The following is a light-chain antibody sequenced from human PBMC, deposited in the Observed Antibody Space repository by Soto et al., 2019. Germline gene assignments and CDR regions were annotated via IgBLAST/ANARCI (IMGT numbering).Light chain of an antibody. Sequence: EIVLTQSPGTLSLSPGERATLSCRASQSVSSSYLAWYQQKPGQAPRLLIYGASSRATGIPDRFSGSGSGTDFTLTISRLEPEDFAVYYCKQQKGTFGQGTRLEIK. CDR2: GAS. V-gene: IGKV3-20*01. J-gene: IGKJ5*01. CDR1: QSVSSSY. CDR3: KQQKGT.